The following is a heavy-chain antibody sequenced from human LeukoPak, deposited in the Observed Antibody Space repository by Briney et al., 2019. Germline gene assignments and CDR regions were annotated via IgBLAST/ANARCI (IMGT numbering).Heavy chain of an antibody. D-gene: IGHD6-19*01. Sequence: SVKVSCKASGGAFNTYSISWVRQAPGQGLEWMGGIGPIFGTVNYAQKFQGGVTITTDESTTTAYMELTGLKSEDTAVYYCAADSSSVGALDIWGQGTMVTVSS. CDR1: GGAFNTYS. CDR3: AADSSSVGALDI. J-gene: IGHJ3*02. V-gene: IGHV1-69*05. CDR2: IGPIFGTV.